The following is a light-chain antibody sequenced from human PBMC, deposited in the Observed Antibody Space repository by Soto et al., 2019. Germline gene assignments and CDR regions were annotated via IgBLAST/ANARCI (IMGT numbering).Light chain of an antibody. J-gene: IGKJ4*01. CDR3: QQRSNWPPKLT. V-gene: IGKV3-11*01. CDR1: QCVSSF. CDR2: DAS. Sequence: EIVLTQSPATLSLSPGERATHSCRASQCVSSFLAWYQQKPGQAPRLLIYDASNRATGFPAIFSGSGSGTDFTLTFSSLEPEDFAVYYCQQRSNWPPKLTFGGGTKVDIK.